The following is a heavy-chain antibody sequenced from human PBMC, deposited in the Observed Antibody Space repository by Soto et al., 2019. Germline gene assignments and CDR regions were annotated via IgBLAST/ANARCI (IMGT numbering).Heavy chain of an antibody. CDR3: ARDRVPAASTSYYGMDV. CDR2: ISYDGSNK. CDR1: GFTFSSYA. J-gene: IGHJ6*02. Sequence: GGSLRHSCAASGFTFSSYAMHWVRQAPGKGLEWVAVISYDGSNKYYADSVKGRFTISIDNSKNTLYLQMNSLIAEDPAVYYCARDRVPAASTSYYGMDVWGQGTTVTVSS. D-gene: IGHD2-2*01. V-gene: IGHV3-30-3*01.